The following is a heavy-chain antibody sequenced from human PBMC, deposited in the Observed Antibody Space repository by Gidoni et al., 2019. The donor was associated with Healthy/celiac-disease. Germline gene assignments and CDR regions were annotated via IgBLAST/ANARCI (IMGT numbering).Heavy chain of an antibody. CDR2: NIPIFGTA. CDR3: ARGHSAPHSNYHWFDP. J-gene: IGHJ5*02. D-gene: IGHD4-4*01. CDR1: GGTFSSYA. Sequence: QVQLVQSGAEVKKPGSSVKVSCKASGGTFSSYAISWVRQAPGQWLEWMGGNIPIFGTANYARKFQGRVTITADESTSTAYMELSSLRSEDTAVYYCARGHSAPHSNYHWFDPWGQGTLVTVSS. V-gene: IGHV1-69*01.